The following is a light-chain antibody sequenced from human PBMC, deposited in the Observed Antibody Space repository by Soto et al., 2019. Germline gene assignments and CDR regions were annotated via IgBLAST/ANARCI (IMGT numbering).Light chain of an antibody. CDR2: PAS. CDR3: QQAKSFPLA. CDR1: HDISRW. V-gene: IGKV1-12*01. J-gene: IGKJ4*01. Sequence: DIQMTQSPSYVSASVGARVTITCRASHDISRWLAWYQQKSGKAPHLLMYPASHLQPGVPSRFSGSGSGTNFTLTISSLQPEDFATYYCQQAKSFPLAFGGGTTV.